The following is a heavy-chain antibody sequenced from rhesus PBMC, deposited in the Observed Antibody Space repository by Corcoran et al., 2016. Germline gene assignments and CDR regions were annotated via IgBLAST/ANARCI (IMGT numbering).Heavy chain of an antibody. CDR3: ARESSNYVGYGLDS. J-gene: IGHJ6*01. Sequence: QVKLQESGPGLVKPLETLSLTCAVSGGSISGGYYYWSWIRQPPGKGLEWIGGIYRSNGNTTSTPSLKSQVTISKDTSKNQVSLKLSSVTAADPAVYYCARESSNYVGYGLDSWGQGVVVTVSS. D-gene: IGHD4-23*01. V-gene: IGHV4S12*01. CDR2: IYRSNGNT. CDR1: GGSISGGYYY.